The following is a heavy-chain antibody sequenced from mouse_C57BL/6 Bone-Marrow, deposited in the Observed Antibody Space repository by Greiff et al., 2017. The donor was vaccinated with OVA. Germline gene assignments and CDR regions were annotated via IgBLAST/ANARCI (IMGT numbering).Heavy chain of an antibody. J-gene: IGHJ1*03. CDR1: GYTFTDYY. D-gene: IGHD1-1*01. V-gene: IGHV1-77*01. CDR2: IGPGSGST. Sequence: QVQLKQSGAELVKPGASVKISCKASGYTFTDYYINWVKQRPGQGLEWIGKIGPGSGSTYYNEKFKGKATLTADKSSSTAYMQLSSLTSEDSAVYFCARTHYYGSSYAWYFDVWGTGTTVTVSS. CDR3: ARTHYYGSSYAWYFDV.